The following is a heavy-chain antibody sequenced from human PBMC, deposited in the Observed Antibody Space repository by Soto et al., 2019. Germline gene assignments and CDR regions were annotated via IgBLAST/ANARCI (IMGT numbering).Heavy chain of an antibody. V-gene: IGHV4-30-2*01. CDR1: GGSISSGGYS. J-gene: IGHJ3*02. Sequence: QLQLQESGSGLVKPSQTLSLTCAVSGGSISSGGYSWSWIRQPPGKGLEWIGYIYHSGTTYYNPSLQSRVTISVARSQNQFSLQLSGVTAADTAVYYCARGSYSSGADDAFDIWGQGRMVTVSS. D-gene: IGHD6-19*01. CDR2: IYHSGTT. CDR3: ARGSYSSGADDAFDI.